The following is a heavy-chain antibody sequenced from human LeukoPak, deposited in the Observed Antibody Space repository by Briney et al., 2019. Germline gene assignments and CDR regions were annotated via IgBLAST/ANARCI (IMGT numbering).Heavy chain of an antibody. J-gene: IGHJ4*02. CDR3: AREGKLTGYFGGLGFNY. D-gene: IGHD6-19*01. CDR2: IDYSGST. V-gene: IGHV4-59*01. Sequence: SETLSLTCTVSGVSIGSYYWSWIRQPPGKGLEWIGNIDYSGSTIYNPALKSRVTVSVDTSKNQFSLNLTSVTAADTAVYYCAREGKLTGYFGGLGFNYWGQGILVTVSS. CDR1: GVSIGSYY.